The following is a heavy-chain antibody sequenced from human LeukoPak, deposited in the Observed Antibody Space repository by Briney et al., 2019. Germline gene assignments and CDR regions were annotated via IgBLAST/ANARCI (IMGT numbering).Heavy chain of an antibody. J-gene: IGHJ4*02. Sequence: ASVKVSSKASGYTFTGYYMHWVRQAPGQGLEWMGWINPNSGGTNYAQKFQGRVTMTRDTSISTAYMELSRLRSDDTAVYYCAAAYSSGWYSPYYWGQGTLVTVSS. CDR3: AAAYSSGWYSPYY. CDR2: INPNSGGT. D-gene: IGHD6-19*01. V-gene: IGHV1-2*02. CDR1: GYTFTGYY.